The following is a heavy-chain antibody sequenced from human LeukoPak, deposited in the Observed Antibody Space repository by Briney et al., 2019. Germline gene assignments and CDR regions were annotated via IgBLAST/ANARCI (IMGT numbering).Heavy chain of an antibody. D-gene: IGHD6-13*01. Sequence: ASVKVSCKASGGTFSSYAINWVRQAPGQGLEWMGWISAYNGNTNYAQKLQGRVTMTTDTSTSTAYMELRSLRSDDTAVYYCARSDPLIAAAGTGFDYWGQGTLVTVSS. V-gene: IGHV1-18*01. CDR1: GGTFSSYA. CDR2: ISAYNGNT. CDR3: ARSDPLIAAAGTGFDY. J-gene: IGHJ4*02.